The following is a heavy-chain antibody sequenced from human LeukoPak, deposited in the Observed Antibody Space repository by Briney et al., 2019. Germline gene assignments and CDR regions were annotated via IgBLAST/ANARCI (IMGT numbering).Heavy chain of an antibody. V-gene: IGHV1-24*01. CDR3: ATQPSKGFLEWFGGQGSLQH. J-gene: IGHJ1*01. CDR1: GYTLTELS. Sequence: ASVKVSCKVSGYTLTELSMHWVRQAPGKGLEWMGGFDPEDGETIYAQKFQGRVTMTEDTSTDTAYMELSSLRSEDTAVCYCATQPSKGFLEWFGGQGSLQHWGQGTLVTVSS. CDR2: FDPEDGET. D-gene: IGHD3-3*01.